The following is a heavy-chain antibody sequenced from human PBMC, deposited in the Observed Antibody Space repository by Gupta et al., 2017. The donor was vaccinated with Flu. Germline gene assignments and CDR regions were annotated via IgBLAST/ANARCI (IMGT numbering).Heavy chain of an antibody. D-gene: IGHD2-2*01. V-gene: IGHV4-59*01. CDR1: SYY. J-gene: IGHJ6*02. CDR3: TRDSASSWAYYYGITV. Sequence: SYYWGWLRQSPGKGLEWIGYVYYSGRTSYNPSLQSRVTISIDTSKTQFSLRLTSVTAADTAVYYCTRDSASSWAYYYGITVWGQGTTVTVSS. CDR2: VYYSGRT.